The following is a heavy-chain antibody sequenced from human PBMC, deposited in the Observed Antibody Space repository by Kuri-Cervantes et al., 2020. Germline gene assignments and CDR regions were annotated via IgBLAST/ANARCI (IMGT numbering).Heavy chain of an antibody. J-gene: IGHJ1*01. CDR1: GYTFTSYY. CDR3: AAAQSVVPGPFQH. CDR2: INPSGGST. Sequence: ASVKVSCKASGYTFTSYYMHWVRQAPGQGLEWMGIINPSGGSTSYAQKFQGRVTMTRDTSTSTVYMELSSLRSEDTAVYYCAAAQSVVPGPFQHWGQGTLVTVSS. D-gene: IGHD2-15*01. V-gene: IGHV1-46*01.